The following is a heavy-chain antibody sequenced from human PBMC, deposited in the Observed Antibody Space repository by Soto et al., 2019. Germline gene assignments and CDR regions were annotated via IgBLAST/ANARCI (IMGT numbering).Heavy chain of an antibody. CDR2: FSSSTSYI. J-gene: IGHJ6*02. CDR1: GFTFSSYI. Sequence: PGGSLRLSCAASGFTFSSYIMNWVRQAPGEGLDWVSSFSSSTSYIYYADSVKGRFTISRDNAENSLYLQMNSLRAEDTAVYYCARDPFDFPKGYYYSGMEVWSQGTPVAVSS. CDR3: ARDPFDFPKGYYYSGMEV. D-gene: IGHD3-3*01. V-gene: IGHV3-21*01.